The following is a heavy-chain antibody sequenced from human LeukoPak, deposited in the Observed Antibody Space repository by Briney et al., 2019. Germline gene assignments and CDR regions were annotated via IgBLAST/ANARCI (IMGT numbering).Heavy chain of an antibody. D-gene: IGHD2-21*02. CDR3: ARGRVTGGCMDY. CDR1: GGSFSGYY. CDR2: INHSGST. J-gene: IGHJ4*02. V-gene: IGHV4-34*09. Sequence: SETLSLTCAVYGGSFSGYYWSWIRQPPGKGLEWIGEINHSGSTNYNPSLKSRVTISVDTSKNQFSLKLSSVTAADTAVYYCARGRVTGGCMDYWGQGTLVTVSS.